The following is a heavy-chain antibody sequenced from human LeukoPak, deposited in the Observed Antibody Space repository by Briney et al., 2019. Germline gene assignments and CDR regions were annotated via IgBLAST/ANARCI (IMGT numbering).Heavy chain of an antibody. D-gene: IGHD6-19*01. CDR3: VRGTSGWFYDAFDI. V-gene: IGHV5-51*01. CDR2: IYPGDSDI. J-gene: IGHJ3*02. CDR1: GYIFTSYW. Sequence: GESLKISCKGSGYIFTSYWIGWVRQMPGKGLEWMGIIYPGDSDIRYSPSFQGQVTISADKSITTAYLQWSSLKASDTAMYYCVRGTSGWFYDAFDIWGQGTMVTVSS.